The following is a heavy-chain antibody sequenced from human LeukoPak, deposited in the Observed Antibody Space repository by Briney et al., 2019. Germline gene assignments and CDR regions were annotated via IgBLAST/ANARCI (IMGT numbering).Heavy chain of an antibody. Sequence: PGGSPRLSCAASGFTVSSNYMSWVRQAPGKGLEWVSVMYAGGSTYYADSVKGRFTISRDNSKNTLYLQMNSLRAEDTAVYFCAREGPTTGGYFDYWGQGTLVTVSS. CDR1: GFTVSSNY. J-gene: IGHJ4*02. D-gene: IGHD1-14*01. CDR3: AREGPTTGGYFDY. V-gene: IGHV3-66*02. CDR2: MYAGGST.